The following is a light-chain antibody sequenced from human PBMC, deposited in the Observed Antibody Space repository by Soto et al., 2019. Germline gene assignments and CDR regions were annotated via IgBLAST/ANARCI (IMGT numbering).Light chain of an antibody. V-gene: IGKV3-11*01. CDR2: DAS. CDR1: QSVGTY. CDR3: QQRSIWPPA. J-gene: IGKJ4*01. Sequence: EIVVTQSPATLSLSPGERATLSCRASQSVGTYLAWYQRKPGQAPRLLIYDASKRATDIPVRFSGSGSGTDFTLTISSLEPEDFAVYYCQQRSIWPPAFGGGTKVEIK.